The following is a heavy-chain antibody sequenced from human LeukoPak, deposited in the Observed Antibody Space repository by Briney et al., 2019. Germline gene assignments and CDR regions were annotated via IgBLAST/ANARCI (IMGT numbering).Heavy chain of an antibody. CDR1: GHSLSELS. CDR2: FDPEDGKT. V-gene: IGHV1-24*01. D-gene: IGHD2/OR15-2a*01. CDR3: AIETYSTTLDH. Sequence: EASVKVSCKVSGHSLSELSMFWVRQTPGKGLEWMGGFDPEDGKTIYAQKFQGRITMTEDTSTDTAYMELSGLRNEDTAVYYCAIETYSTTLDHWGQGTLVTVSS. J-gene: IGHJ4*02.